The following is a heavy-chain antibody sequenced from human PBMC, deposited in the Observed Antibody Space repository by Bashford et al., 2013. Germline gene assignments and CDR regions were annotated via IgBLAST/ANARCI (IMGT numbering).Heavy chain of an antibody. Sequence: SSETLSLTCAVYGGSFSGYYWSWIRQPPGKGLEWIGEINHSGSTNYNPSLKSRVTISVDTSKNQFSLKLSSVTAADTAVYYCARGRPTGRYYYYMDVWGKGTTVTVSS. V-gene: IGHV4-34*01. J-gene: IGHJ6*03. CDR3: ARGRPTGRYYYYMDV. CDR1: GGSFSGYY. CDR2: INHSGST. D-gene: IGHD1-1*01.